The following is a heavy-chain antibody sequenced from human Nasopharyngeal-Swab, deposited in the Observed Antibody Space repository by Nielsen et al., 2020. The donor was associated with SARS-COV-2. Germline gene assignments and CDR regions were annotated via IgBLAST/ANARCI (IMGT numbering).Heavy chain of an antibody. CDR3: ARSQSWGTYYYYMDV. D-gene: IGHD7-27*01. V-gene: IGHV3-64*01. CDR2: ISSNGGST. Sequence: GESLKISCAASGLTFSSYAMHWVRQAPGKGLEYVSAISSNGGSTYYANSVKGRFTISRDNSKNTLYLQMGSLKAEDMAVYYCARSQSWGTYYYYMDVWGKGTTVTVSS. CDR1: GLTFSSYA. J-gene: IGHJ6*03.